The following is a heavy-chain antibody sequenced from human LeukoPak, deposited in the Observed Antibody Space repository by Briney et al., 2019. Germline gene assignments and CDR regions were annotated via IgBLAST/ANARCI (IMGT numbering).Heavy chain of an antibody. CDR2: ISYDGSNK. J-gene: IGHJ4*02. CDR1: GFTFSSYG. V-gene: IGHV3-30*18. D-gene: IGHD4-23*01. CDR3: AKDSKNSGFDY. Sequence: GRSLRLSCAASGFTFSSYGMHWVRQAPGKGLEWVAVISYDGSNKYYADSVKGRFTISRDNSKNTLYLQMNSLRAEDTAVYYCAKDSKNSGFDYWGQGTLVTVSS.